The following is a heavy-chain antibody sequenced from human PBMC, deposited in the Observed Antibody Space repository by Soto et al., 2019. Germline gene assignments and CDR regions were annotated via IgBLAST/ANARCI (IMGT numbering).Heavy chain of an antibody. CDR3: ARNSGSYSGS. CDR2: IIPIVGIP. CDR1: GGTFDRGT. V-gene: IGHV1-69*02. J-gene: IGHJ4*02. D-gene: IGHD1-26*01. Sequence: QVHLVQSGSEVKRPGSSVKVSCKASGGTFDRGTITWVRQAPGQGFEWMGSIIPIVGIPNYAQNFQGRVTITADTSTTTVFLDLSSLRSEDTAVYYCARNSGSYSGSGGQGTLVIVSS.